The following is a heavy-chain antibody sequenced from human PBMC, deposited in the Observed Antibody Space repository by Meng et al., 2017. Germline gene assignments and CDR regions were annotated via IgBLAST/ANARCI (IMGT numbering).Heavy chain of an antibody. CDR2: INTKTGKP. J-gene: IGHJ4*02. CDR3: ARAHSSGWYSFFDY. V-gene: IGHV7-4-1*02. Sequence: QLVQAGVGVKKLGAVVKVSCMASGYTFSTNVMNWVRQAPGQGLEWMGWINTKTGKPTYAQGFTGRLAFSLDTSASTAFLQINSLKAEDTAVYYCARAHSSGWYSFFDYWGRGTLVTVSS. CDR1: GYTFSTNV. D-gene: IGHD6-19*01.